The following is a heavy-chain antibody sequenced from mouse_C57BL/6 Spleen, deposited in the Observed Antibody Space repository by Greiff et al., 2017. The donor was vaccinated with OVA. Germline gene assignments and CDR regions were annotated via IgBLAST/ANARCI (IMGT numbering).Heavy chain of an antibody. CDR2: IDPNSGGT. Sequence: QVQLKQPGAELVKPGASVKLSCKASGYTFTSYWMHWVKQRPGRGLEWIGRIDPNSGGTKYNEKFKSKATLTVDKPSSTAYMQLSSLTSEDSAVYYCARSYHGSSYPAWFAYWGQGTLVTVSA. CDR3: ARSYHGSSYPAWFAY. V-gene: IGHV1-72*01. D-gene: IGHD1-1*01. CDR1: GYTFTSYW. J-gene: IGHJ3*01.